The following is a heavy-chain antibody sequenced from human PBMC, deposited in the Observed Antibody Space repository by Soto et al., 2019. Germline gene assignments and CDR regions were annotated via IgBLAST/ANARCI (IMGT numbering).Heavy chain of an antibody. CDR3: ASRPTLSYGSGSYHIYYYYGMDV. V-gene: IGHV3-21*04. D-gene: IGHD3-10*01. Sequence: GGSLRLSCAASGFTFSSYSMNWVRQAPGKGLEWVSSISSSSSYIYYADSVKGRFTISRDNAKNSLYLQMNSLRSEDTAVYYCASRPTLSYGSGSYHIYYYYGMDVWGQGTTVTVS. CDR2: ISSSSSYI. CDR1: GFTFSSYS. J-gene: IGHJ6*02.